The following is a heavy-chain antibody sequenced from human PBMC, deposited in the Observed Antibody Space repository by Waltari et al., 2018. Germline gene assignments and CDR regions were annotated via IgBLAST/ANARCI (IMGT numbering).Heavy chain of an antibody. CDR3: ARAQLTMARNLDL. D-gene: IGHD3-10*01. J-gene: IGHJ2*01. Sequence: EVQLVESGGGLVQPGGSLGLSCLTSGFTFSRYWMHWVRQVPGKGLVWVSRINSDGSTTSYADSVKGRFTISRDNAKNTLYLQMNSLRADDTSVYYCARAQLTMARNLDLWGRGTLVTVSS. CDR1: GFTFSRYW. V-gene: IGHV3-74*01. CDR2: INSDGSTT.